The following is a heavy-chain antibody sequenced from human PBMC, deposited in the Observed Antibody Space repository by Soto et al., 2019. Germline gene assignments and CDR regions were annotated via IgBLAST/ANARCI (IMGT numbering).Heavy chain of an antibody. V-gene: IGHV1-18*04. CDR2: ISIYNGKT. D-gene: IGHD2-2*01. CDR1: GYTFTSHG. Sequence: VQLLQSGGEVRMPGASVKFSWKASGYTFTSHGFTWVRQAPGQGLEWMGWISIYNGKTHYGQKFQGRLTLTIDTSTGTAYMELRSLTSDDSAVYFCARSPMAQVPVDYWGQGTLVTVSS. CDR3: ARSPMAQVPVDY. J-gene: IGHJ4*02.